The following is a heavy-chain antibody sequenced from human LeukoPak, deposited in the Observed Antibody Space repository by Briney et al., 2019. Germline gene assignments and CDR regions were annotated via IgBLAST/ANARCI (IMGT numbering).Heavy chain of an antibody. CDR1: GGSISSGGYS. CDR2: IYYSGST. CDR3: ARDIEQWLVQGFDY. Sequence: PSETLSLTCTVSGGSISSGGYSWSWIRQPPGKGLEWIGYIYYSGSTYYNPSLKSRVTISVDTSKNQFSLKLSSVTAADTAVYYCARDIEQWLVQGFDYWGQGTLVTVSS. D-gene: IGHD6-19*01. V-gene: IGHV4-31*03. J-gene: IGHJ4*02.